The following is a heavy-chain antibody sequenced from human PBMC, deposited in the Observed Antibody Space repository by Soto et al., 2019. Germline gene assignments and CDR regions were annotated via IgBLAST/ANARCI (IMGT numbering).Heavy chain of an antibody. CDR2: IVVGSGNT. CDR3: AAIGYSYGYNFDY. V-gene: IGHV1-58*02. J-gene: IGHJ4*02. CDR1: GFTFTSSA. D-gene: IGHD5-18*01. Sequence: SVKVSCKASGFTFTSSAMQWVRQARGQRLEWIGWIVVGSGNTNYAQKFQERVTITRDMSTSTAYMELSSLRSEDTAVYYCAAIGYSYGYNFDYWGQGTLVTVSS.